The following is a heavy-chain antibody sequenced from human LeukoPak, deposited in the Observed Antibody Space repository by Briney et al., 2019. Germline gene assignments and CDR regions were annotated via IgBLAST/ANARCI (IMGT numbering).Heavy chain of an antibody. CDR2: ISGSGGST. CDR3: ARGGNAGYYYYYYYMDV. J-gene: IGHJ6*03. D-gene: IGHD1-14*01. CDR1: GFTFSSYG. V-gene: IGHV3-23*01. Sequence: PGGSLRLSCAASGFTFSSYGMSWVRQAPGKGLEWVSAISGSGGSTYYADSVKGRFTISRDNSKNTLYLQMNSLRAEDTAVYYCARGGNAGYYYYYYYMDVWGKGTTVTISS.